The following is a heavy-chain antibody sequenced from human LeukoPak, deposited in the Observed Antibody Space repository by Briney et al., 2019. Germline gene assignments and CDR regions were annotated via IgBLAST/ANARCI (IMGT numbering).Heavy chain of an antibody. J-gene: IGHJ4*02. Sequence: KSGGSLRLSCAASGFTFSSYEMNWVRQAPGKGLEWVSYISTSDSSIYYADSVKGRFTISTDNAKNSLYLQMNSLRAEDTAVYYCAREHKTGQFFDYWGQGILVTVSS. D-gene: IGHD1-1*01. CDR1: GFTFSSYE. CDR3: AREHKTGQFFDY. CDR2: ISTSDSSI. V-gene: IGHV3-48*03.